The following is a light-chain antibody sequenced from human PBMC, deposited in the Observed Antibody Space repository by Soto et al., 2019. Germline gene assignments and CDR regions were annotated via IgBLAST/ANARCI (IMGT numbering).Light chain of an antibody. CDR1: SSEVGGYNY. V-gene: IGLV2-8*01. CDR2: DVT. CDR3: SSYAGSNNVV. Sequence: QSALTQPPSACGSPGQSGTISCTGTSSEVGGYNYVSCYQQHPGKAPKLMIYDVTKRPSGVPDRFSGSKSGNTASLSVSGLQAEDEADYYCSSYAGSNNVVFGGGTKLTVL. J-gene: IGLJ2*01.